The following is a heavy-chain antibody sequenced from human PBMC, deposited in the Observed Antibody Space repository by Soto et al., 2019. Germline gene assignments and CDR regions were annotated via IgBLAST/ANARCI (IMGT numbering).Heavy chain of an antibody. V-gene: IGHV4-34*01. D-gene: IGHD5-12*01. CDR1: GGSLSGYY. CDR3: ARGQEGVVATH. Sequence: QVQLQQWGAGLLKPSETLSLNCAVTGGSLSGYYWSWIRQPPGKGLEWIGEVKDGGPTNYSPSLRGRSTISSDTSNNQFSLRLNSVTAADTGGYYCARGQEGVVATHWDQGSLVTVSS. J-gene: IGHJ4*02. CDR2: VKDGGPT.